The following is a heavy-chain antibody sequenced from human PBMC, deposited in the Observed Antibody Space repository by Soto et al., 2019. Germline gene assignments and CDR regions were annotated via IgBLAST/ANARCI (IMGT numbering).Heavy chain of an antibody. Sequence: EVQLVESGGGLVKPGGSLRLSCAASGFTFSSYSMNWVRQAPGKGLEWVSSISSSSSYIYYADSVKGRFTISRDNAKNSLYLQMTSLRAEDTAVYYCARSVMATIPPFDYWGQGTLVTVSS. CDR2: ISSSSSYI. D-gene: IGHD5-12*01. V-gene: IGHV3-21*01. CDR1: GFTFSSYS. J-gene: IGHJ4*02. CDR3: ARSVMATIPPFDY.